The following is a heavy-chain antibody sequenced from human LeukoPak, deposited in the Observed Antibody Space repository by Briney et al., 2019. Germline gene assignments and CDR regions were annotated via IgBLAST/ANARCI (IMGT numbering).Heavy chain of an antibody. CDR3: ARHAGYYDSSGYYYDAFDI. CDR1: GASVSSDY. Sequence: SETLSLTCTVSGASVSSDYWSWIRQSPGKGLEWIGHIYHSGNTNYNPSLNSRVTISQDSSQNQISLELSSVTAADTAVYYCARHAGYYDSSGYYYDAFDIWGQGTMVTVSS. V-gene: IGHV4-59*08. CDR2: IYHSGNT. J-gene: IGHJ3*02. D-gene: IGHD3-22*01.